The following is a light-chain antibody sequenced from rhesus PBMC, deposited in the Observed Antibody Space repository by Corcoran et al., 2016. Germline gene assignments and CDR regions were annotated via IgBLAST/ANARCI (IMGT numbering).Light chain of an antibody. CDR1: TNDGGAYDY. CDR3: SSYAGNNIYI. CDR2: EVI. J-gene: IGLJ1*01. V-gene: IGLV2-23*01. Sequence: HAALTQPPSVSGSPGQSVTISCTGTTNDGGAYDYVSWYQQYPGTAPKLMISEVIKRPSGVSYRFSGSKSDNTASLTISGLQAEDEADYHCSSYAGNNIYIFGAGTRLTVL.